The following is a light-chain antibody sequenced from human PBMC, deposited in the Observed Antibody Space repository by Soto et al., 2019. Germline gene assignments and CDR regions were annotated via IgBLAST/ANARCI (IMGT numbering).Light chain of an antibody. CDR3: AAWDDSLNGLV. V-gene: IGLV1-44*01. Sequence: QSVLTQPPSASGTPGQRLTISCSGSSYNIGSNTVTWYQQLPGTAPKVLIHSNDRRPSGVPDRFSGSKSGTSASLAISGLLSDDEADYYCAAWDDSLNGLVFGGGTKLTVL. CDR2: SND. J-gene: IGLJ2*01. CDR1: SYNIGSNT.